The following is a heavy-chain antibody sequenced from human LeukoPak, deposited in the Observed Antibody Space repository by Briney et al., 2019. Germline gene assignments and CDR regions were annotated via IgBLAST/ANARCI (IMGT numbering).Heavy chain of an antibody. CDR1: GGSFSGYY. Sequence: SETLSLTWAVYGGSFSGYYWSWIRQPPGKGLEWIGEINHSGSTNYNPSLKSRVTISVDTSKNQFSLKLSSVTAADTAVYCCAGGAVGSGYGMDVWGQGTTVTVSS. J-gene: IGHJ6*02. V-gene: IGHV4-34*01. CDR3: AGGAVGSGYGMDV. CDR2: INHSGST. D-gene: IGHD3-10*01.